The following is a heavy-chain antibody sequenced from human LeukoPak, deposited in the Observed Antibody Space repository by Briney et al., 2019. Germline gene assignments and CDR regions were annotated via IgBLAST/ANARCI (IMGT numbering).Heavy chain of an antibody. J-gene: IGHJ6*03. CDR1: GGSFSGYY. CDR2: INHSGST. CDR3: ASGYYMDV. Sequence: PSETLSLTCAVYGGSFSGYYWSWIRQPPGKGLEWIGEINHSGSTNYNPSLKSRVTISVDTSKNQFSLKLSSVTAADMAVYYCASGYYMDVWGKGTTVTVSS. V-gene: IGHV4-34*01.